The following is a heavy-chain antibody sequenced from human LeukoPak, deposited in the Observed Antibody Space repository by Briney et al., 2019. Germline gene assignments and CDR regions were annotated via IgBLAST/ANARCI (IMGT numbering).Heavy chain of an antibody. CDR3: AREYYDFWSGRYYYYYGMDV. CDR2: ISYDGSNK. V-gene: IGHV3-30-3*01. Sequence: GGSLRLSCAASGFTFSSYAMHWVRQAPGKGLEWVAVISYDGSNKYCADSAKGRFTISRDNSKNTLYLQMNSLRAEDTAVYYCAREYYDFWSGRYYYYYGMDVWGQGTTVTVSS. D-gene: IGHD3-3*01. J-gene: IGHJ6*02. CDR1: GFTFSSYA.